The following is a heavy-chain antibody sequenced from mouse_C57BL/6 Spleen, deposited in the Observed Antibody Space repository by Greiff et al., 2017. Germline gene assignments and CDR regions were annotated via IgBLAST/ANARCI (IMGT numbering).Heavy chain of an antibody. J-gene: IGHJ4*01. CDR1: GFTFSSYG. Sequence: EVQGVESGGDLVKPGGSLKLSCAASGFTFSSYGMSWVRQTPDKRLEWVATISSGGSYTYYPDSVKGRFTISRDNAKNTLYLQMSSLKSEDTAMYYCARQGGVYYGDYYAMGYWGQGTSVTVSS. D-gene: IGHD2-1*01. CDR2: ISSGGSYT. CDR3: ARQGGVYYGDYYAMGY. V-gene: IGHV5-6*01.